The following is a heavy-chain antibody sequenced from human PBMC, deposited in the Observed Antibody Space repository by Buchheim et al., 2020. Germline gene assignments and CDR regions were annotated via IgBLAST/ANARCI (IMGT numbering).Heavy chain of an antibody. CDR1: GGSISSGGYY. CDR3: ARDGSYGGQRLFDY. D-gene: IGHD4-23*01. CDR2: IYYSGST. Sequence: QVQLQESGPGLVKPSQTLSLTCTVSGGSISSGGYYWSWIRQHPGKGLEWLGYIYYSGSTYYNPSLKSRVAMSVDTSKNQFSLNLSSVTAADTDVYYCARDGSYGGQRLFDYWGQGTL. J-gene: IGHJ4*02. V-gene: IGHV4-31*03.